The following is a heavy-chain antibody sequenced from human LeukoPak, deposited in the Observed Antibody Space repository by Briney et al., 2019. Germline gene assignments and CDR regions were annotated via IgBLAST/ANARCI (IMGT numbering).Heavy chain of an antibody. J-gene: IGHJ4*02. CDR2: IYTSGST. V-gene: IGHV4-61*02. CDR3: ARFTIFGVVAFDY. D-gene: IGHD3-3*01. CDR1: GGSISSGSYY. Sequence: SETLSLTCTVSGGSISSGSYYWSWIRQPAGKGLEWIGRIYTSGSTNYNPSLKSRVTVSVDTSKNQFSLKLSSVTAADTAVYYCARFTIFGVVAFDYWGQGTLVTVSS.